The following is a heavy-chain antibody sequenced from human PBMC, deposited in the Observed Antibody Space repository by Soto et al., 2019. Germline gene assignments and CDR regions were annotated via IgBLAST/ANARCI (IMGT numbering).Heavy chain of an antibody. CDR2: INAGNGNT. J-gene: IGHJ4*02. CDR1: GYTFTSYA. CDR3: ARSFGVVTDFDY. V-gene: IGHV1-3*01. D-gene: IGHD3-3*01. Sequence: ASVKVSCKASGYTFTSYAMHWVRQAPGQRLEWMGWINAGNGNTKYSQKFQGRVTITRDTSASTAYMELSSLRSEDTAVYYCARSFGVVTDFDYCGQGTLVTVSS.